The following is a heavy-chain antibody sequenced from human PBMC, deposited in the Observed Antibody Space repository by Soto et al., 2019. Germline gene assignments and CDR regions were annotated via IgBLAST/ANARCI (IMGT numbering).Heavy chain of an antibody. Sequence: GGSLRLSCAASGFTFSSYAMSWVRQAPGKGLEWVSAISGSGGSTYYADSVKGRFTISRDNSKNTLYLQMNSLRAEDTAVYYCAKDHEGFGELDPVGYYYYGMDVWGQGTTVTVSS. CDR2: ISGSGGST. J-gene: IGHJ6*02. V-gene: IGHV3-23*01. CDR3: AKDHEGFGELDPVGYYYYGMDV. CDR1: GFTFSSYA. D-gene: IGHD3-10*01.